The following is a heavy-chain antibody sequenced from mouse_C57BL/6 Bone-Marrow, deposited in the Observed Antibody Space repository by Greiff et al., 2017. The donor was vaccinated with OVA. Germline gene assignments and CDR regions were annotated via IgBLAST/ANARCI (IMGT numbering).Heavy chain of an antibody. D-gene: IGHD1-1*01. J-gene: IGHJ2*01. CDR1: GYTFTSYW. V-gene: IGHV1-53*01. CDR3: ARGDYGSIYYFDY. Sequence: VQLQQPGTELVKPGASVKLSCKASGYTFTSYWMHWVKQRPAQGLEWIGNINPSNGGTNYNEKFKSKATLTVDKSSSTAYMQLSSLTSEDSAVYYCARGDYGSIYYFDYWGQGTTLTVSS. CDR2: INPSNGGT.